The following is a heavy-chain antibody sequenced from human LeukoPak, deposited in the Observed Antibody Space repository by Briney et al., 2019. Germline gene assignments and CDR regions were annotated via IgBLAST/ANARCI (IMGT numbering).Heavy chain of an antibody. D-gene: IGHD1-26*01. Sequence: GGSLRLSCAASGFTFSSYAMHWVRQAPGKGLEWVAVISYDGSNKYYADSVKGRFTISRDNSKNTLYLQMNSLRAEDTAVYYCAGVGATYYYYGMDVWGQGTTVTVSS. CDR3: AGVGATYYYYGMDV. J-gene: IGHJ6*02. CDR1: GFTFSSYA. CDR2: ISYDGSNK. V-gene: IGHV3-30-3*01.